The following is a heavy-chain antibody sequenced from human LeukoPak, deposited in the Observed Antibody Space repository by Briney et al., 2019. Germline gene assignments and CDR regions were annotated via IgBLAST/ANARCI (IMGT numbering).Heavy chain of an antibody. CDR2: INYSGGT. Sequence: SETLSLTCTVSGGSISSYYWTWIRQPPGKGLEWIGYINYSGGTNYNPSLKSRVSISVDTSKNQSSLKLSSVTAADTAVYYCATYYYDSGSHYRYFDYWGQGTLVTVSS. D-gene: IGHD3-10*01. CDR3: ATYYYDSGSHYRYFDY. CDR1: GGSISSYY. J-gene: IGHJ4*02. V-gene: IGHV4-59*08.